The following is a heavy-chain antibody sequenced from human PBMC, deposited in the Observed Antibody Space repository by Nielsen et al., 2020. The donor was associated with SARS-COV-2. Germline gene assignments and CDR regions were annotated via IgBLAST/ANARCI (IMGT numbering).Heavy chain of an antibody. J-gene: IGHJ4*02. V-gene: IGHV3-48*01. CDR2: ISSSSSTI. D-gene: IGHD3-10*01. Sequence: GESLKISCAASGFTFSSYSMNWVRQAPGKGLEWVSYISSSSSTIYYADSVKGRFTISRDNAKNSLYLQMNSLKASDTAMYYCASITMVRGLGGYFDYWGQGTLVTVSS. CDR1: GFTFSSYS. CDR3: ASITMVRGLGGYFDY.